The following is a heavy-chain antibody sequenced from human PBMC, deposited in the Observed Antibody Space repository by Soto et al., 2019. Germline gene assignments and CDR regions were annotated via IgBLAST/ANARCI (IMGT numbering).Heavy chain of an antibody. CDR1: GYTFTSYD. J-gene: IGHJ6*02. CDR2: MNPNSGNT. D-gene: IGHD6-13*01. V-gene: IGHV1-8*01. Sequence: QVQLVQSGAEVKKPGASVKVSCKASGYTFTSYDINWVRQATGQGLEWMGWMNPNSGNTGYAQKFQGRVTMTRNTSITTAYEELSSLRFEDTAVYYCARRGYSSSWYYYYYYGMDVWGQGTTVTVSS. CDR3: ARRGYSSSWYYYYYYGMDV.